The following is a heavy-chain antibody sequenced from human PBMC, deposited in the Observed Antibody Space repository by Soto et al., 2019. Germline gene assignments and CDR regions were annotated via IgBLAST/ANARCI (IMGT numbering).Heavy chain of an antibody. CDR1: GFSLTTSGVG. Sequence: QITLNESGPTQVKPRQTLTLTCTFSGFSLTTSGVGVGWIRQSPGKAPEWLALIYWDEDKGYSPSLKSSLTSTKDTSKNQVVLTMADLDPADTATYYCAHRVLRTVFGLVTTTAIYFDFWGQGTPVAVSS. J-gene: IGHJ4*02. V-gene: IGHV2-5*02. CDR2: IYWDEDK. D-gene: IGHD3-3*01. CDR3: AHRVLRTVFGLVTTTAIYFDF.